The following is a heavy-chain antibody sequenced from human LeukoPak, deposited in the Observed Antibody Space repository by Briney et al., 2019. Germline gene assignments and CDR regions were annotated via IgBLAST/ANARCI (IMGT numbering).Heavy chain of an antibody. CDR3: ARCDSSGRSSDY. D-gene: IGHD3-22*01. J-gene: IGHJ4*02. CDR1: GYTFTSYW. Sequence: GESLQISCKVSGYTFTSYWIGWVRQMPGKGLEWMGVIYPGDSDTRYSPSFQGQVTISADKSISTAYLQWSSLKASDTAIYYCARCDSSGRSSDYWGQGTLVTVSS. CDR2: IYPGDSDT. V-gene: IGHV5-51*01.